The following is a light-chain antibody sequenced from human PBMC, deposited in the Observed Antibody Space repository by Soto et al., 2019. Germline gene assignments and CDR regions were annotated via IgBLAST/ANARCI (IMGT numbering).Light chain of an antibody. CDR2: EVS. CDR1: SSDVGSYNL. Sequence: QSALTQPASVSGSPGQSITISCTGTSSDVGSYNLVSWYQQHPGKAPKLMIYEVSKRPSGVSTRFSGPKSGNTGSLTISEIQAEDEADYYCCSYAGSSWVFGGGTKLTVL. V-gene: IGLV2-23*02. CDR3: CSYAGSSWV. J-gene: IGLJ3*02.